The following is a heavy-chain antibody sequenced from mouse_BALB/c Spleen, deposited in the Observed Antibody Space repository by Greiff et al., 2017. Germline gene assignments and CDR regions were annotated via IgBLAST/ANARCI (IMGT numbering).Heavy chain of an antibody. Sequence: VQLQQSGTVLARPGASVKMSCKASGYTFTSYWMQWVKQRPGQGLEWIGAIYPGDGDTRYTQKFKGKATLTADKSSSTAYMQLSSLASEDSAVYYCARFTTAPPYFDYWGQGTTLTVSS. D-gene: IGHD1-2*01. CDR2: IYPGDGDT. CDR3: ARFTTAPPYFDY. J-gene: IGHJ2*01. V-gene: IGHV1-87*01. CDR1: GYTFTSYW.